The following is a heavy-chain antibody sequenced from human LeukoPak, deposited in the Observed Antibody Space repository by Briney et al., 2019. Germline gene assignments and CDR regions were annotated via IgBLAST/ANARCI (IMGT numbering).Heavy chain of an antibody. Sequence: GASVKVSCKASGYTFTSYGISWVRQAPGQGLEWMGWISSYNGNTNYAQKLQGRATMTTDTSTSTAYMELRSLRSDDTAVYYCARVTDVLRYFDWLSNFDYWGQGTLVTVSS. J-gene: IGHJ4*02. V-gene: IGHV1-18*01. CDR1: GYTFTSYG. CDR3: ARVTDVLRYFDWLSNFDY. CDR2: ISSYNGNT. D-gene: IGHD3-9*01.